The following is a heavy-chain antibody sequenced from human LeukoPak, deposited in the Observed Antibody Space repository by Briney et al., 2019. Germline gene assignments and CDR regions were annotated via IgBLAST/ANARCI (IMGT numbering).Heavy chain of an antibody. D-gene: IGHD2-2*01. CDR2: MNPNSGNT. CDR3: ARARIDCSSTSCDDAFDI. V-gene: IGHV1-8*03. Sequence: GASVKVSCKASGYTFTSYDTNWVRQATGQGLEWMGWMNPNSGNTGYAQKFQGRVTITRNTSISTAYMELSSLRSEDTAVYYCARARIDCSSTSCDDAFDIWGQGTVVTVSS. CDR1: GYTFTSYD. J-gene: IGHJ3*02.